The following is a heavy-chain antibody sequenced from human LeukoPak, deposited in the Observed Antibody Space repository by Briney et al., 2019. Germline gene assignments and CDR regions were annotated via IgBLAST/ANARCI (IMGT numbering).Heavy chain of an antibody. D-gene: IGHD6-13*01. Sequence: PSETLSLTCTVSGGSISSGGYYWSWIRQPPGKGLEWIGYIYHGGSTDYNPSLKSRVTISVGRSKNQFSLRLNSVTAADTAVYYCARDEGIAAAGLTRGFDPWGQGTLVTVSS. J-gene: IGHJ5*02. CDR2: IYHGGST. CDR3: ARDEGIAAAGLTRGFDP. CDR1: GGSISSGGYY. V-gene: IGHV4-30-2*01.